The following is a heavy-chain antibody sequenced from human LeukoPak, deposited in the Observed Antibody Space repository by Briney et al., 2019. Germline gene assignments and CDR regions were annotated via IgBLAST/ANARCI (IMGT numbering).Heavy chain of an antibody. J-gene: IGHJ5*02. Sequence: GGSLRLSCAASGFTFSSYSMNWVRQAPGKGLEWVSSISSSSSYIYYADSVKGRFTISRDNAKNSLYLQMNSLRAEDTAVYYCARGACSSTRCPFWFDPWGQGTLVTVSS. CDR2: ISSSSSYI. V-gene: IGHV3-21*01. CDR1: GFTFSSYS. CDR3: ARGACSSTRCPFWFDP. D-gene: IGHD2-2*01.